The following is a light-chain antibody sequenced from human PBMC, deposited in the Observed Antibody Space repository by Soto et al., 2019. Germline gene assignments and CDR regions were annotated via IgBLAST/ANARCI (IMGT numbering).Light chain of an antibody. Sequence: DIQMTQSPSTLSASVGDRVTITCRASQSISTWLAWYQQKPGKAPKLLIYKASSLEGGVPSRFGGSGSGTLFNITISSLHPGDFATYYCQQYNTCPLTFGGGTTVAIK. CDR1: QSISTW. CDR2: KAS. V-gene: IGKV1-5*03. CDR3: QQYNTCPLT. J-gene: IGKJ4*01.